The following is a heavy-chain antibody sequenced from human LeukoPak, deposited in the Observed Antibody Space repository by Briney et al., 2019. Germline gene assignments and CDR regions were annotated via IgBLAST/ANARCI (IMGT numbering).Heavy chain of an antibody. CDR2: IWYDGSNK. D-gene: IGHD6-13*01. Sequence: PGGSLRLSCAASGFTFSSYGMHWVRQAPGKGLEWVAVIWYDGSNKYYADSVKSRFTISRDNSKNTLYLQMNSLRAEDTAVYYCASSAAAGTPEDYWGQGTLVTVSS. V-gene: IGHV3-33*01. CDR1: GFTFSSYG. CDR3: ASSAAAGTPEDY. J-gene: IGHJ4*02.